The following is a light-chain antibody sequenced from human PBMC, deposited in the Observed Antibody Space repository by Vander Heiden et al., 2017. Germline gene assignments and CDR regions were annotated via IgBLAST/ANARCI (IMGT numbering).Light chain of an antibody. CDR2: GSS. V-gene: IGKV4-1*01. CDR1: QRVLYSSNNKNY. CDR3: QQYYRTPYT. J-gene: IGKJ2*01. Sequence: DIVMTQSPDSLAVSLGERATINCKSSQRVLYSSNNKNYLAWYQQKPGQPPKLLIYGSSTRESVVPDRFSGSWSGTDFTLTISSLQAEDVVFYYCQQYYRTPYTFGQGTKLEIK.